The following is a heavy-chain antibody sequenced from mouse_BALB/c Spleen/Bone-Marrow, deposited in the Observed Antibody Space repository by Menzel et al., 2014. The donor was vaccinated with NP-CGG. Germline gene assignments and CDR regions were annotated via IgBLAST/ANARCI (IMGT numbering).Heavy chain of an antibody. D-gene: IGHD1-2*01. J-gene: IGHJ3*01. Sequence: QVQLQQSGPELVKPEASVRISCKASGYIFTSYYIYWVKQRPGQGLEWIGWIYPGNVNTKYNEKFKGKATLTADKSSSTAYMQLSSLTSEDSAVYFCARDYYGYGGFAYWGQGTLVTVSA. V-gene: IGHV1S56*01. CDR1: GYIFTSYY. CDR3: ARDYYGYGGFAY. CDR2: IYPGNVNT.